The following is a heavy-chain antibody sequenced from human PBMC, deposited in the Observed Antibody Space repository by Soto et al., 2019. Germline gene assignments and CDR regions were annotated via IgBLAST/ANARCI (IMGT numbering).Heavy chain of an antibody. Sequence: QVQLVESGGGVVQPGRSLRLSCAASGFTFSSYAMHWVRQAPGKGLEWVAVIPYDGSNKYYADSVTGRFTISRDNSKNTVYLQMNSLRAEATAVYYCARDPLYTSTSFAYWAQGTLATASP. CDR3: ARDPLYTSTSFAY. CDR2: IPYDGSNK. J-gene: IGHJ4*02. D-gene: IGHD6-13*01. V-gene: IGHV3-30-3*01. CDR1: GFTFSSYA.